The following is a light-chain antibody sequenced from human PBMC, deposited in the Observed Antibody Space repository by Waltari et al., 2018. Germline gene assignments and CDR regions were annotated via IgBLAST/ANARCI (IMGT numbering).Light chain of an antibody. V-gene: IGLV2-14*03. J-gene: IGLJ1*01. CDR3: SSYTTGSTRYV. CDR2: DVN. Sequence: PGQSITISCTGTSSDIGAYNFVSWYQKHPGTAPKVMIYDVNNRPSGVSSRFSGSKSGNTASLTISGLQAEDEADYYCSSYTTGSTRYVFGSGTKVTVL. CDR1: SSDIGAYNF.